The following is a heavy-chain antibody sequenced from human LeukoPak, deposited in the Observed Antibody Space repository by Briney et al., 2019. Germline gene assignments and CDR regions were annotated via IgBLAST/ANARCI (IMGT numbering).Heavy chain of an antibody. Sequence: GGSLRLSCAASGFTLSTYALSWVRQAPGKGLEWVSAISGSGTTIYYADSVKGRFTISRDNSENTLYLQMNSLRAEDTAVYYCANLYDSVGYYIAWGQGALVTVSS. V-gene: IGHV3-23*01. CDR3: ANLYDSVGYYIA. D-gene: IGHD3-22*01. J-gene: IGHJ5*02. CDR1: GFTLSTYA. CDR2: ISGSGTTI.